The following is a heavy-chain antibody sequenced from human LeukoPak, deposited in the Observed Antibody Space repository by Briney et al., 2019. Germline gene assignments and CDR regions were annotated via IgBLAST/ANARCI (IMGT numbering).Heavy chain of an antibody. Sequence: SQTLSLTCTVSGGSISSSSYYWGWIRQPPGKGLEWIGSIYYSGSTYYNPSLKSRVTISVDTSKNQFSLKLSSVTAADTAVYYCARTRYYDFWSGYYTHFFDYWGQGTLVTVSS. J-gene: IGHJ4*02. CDR1: GGSISSSSYY. CDR2: IYYSGST. D-gene: IGHD3-3*01. V-gene: IGHV4-39*01. CDR3: ARTRYYDFWSGYYTHFFDY.